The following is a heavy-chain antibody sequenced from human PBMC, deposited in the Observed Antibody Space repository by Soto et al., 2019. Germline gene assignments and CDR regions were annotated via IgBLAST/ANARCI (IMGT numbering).Heavy chain of an antibody. CDR3: ARLPYYDSSDPERFGRTFDY. CDR1: VYSFTSYW. CDR2: IYPGDSDT. D-gene: IGHD3-22*01. V-gene: IGHV5-51*01. Sequence: EVQLVQSGAEVKKPGESLKISYKGSVYSFTSYWIGWVRQMPGKGLEWMGIIYPGDSDTRYSPSFQGQVTISADKSIQTAYLQWSSLKGSDTAMYYCARLPYYDSSDPERFGRTFDYWGQGTLVTVSS. J-gene: IGHJ4*02.